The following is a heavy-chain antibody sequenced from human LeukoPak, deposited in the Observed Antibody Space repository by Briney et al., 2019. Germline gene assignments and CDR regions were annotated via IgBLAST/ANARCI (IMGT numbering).Heavy chain of an antibody. D-gene: IGHD2-2*02. V-gene: IGHV3-7*01. CDR2: IKQDGSDT. J-gene: IGHJ3*01. Sequence: GGSLRLSCAASGFTFSTYWMSWVRQAPGKGLEWVANIKQDGSDTHYADSVKGRFTISRDNAKNSLYYCAREDCASTYCYTGDAFDVWGRGTMVTVSS. CDR3: AFDV. CDR1: GFTFSTYW.